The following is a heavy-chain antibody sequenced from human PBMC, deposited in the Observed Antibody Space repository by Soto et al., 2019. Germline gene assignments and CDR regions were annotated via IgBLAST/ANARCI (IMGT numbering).Heavy chain of an antibody. CDR1: GCTFSSYA. J-gene: IGHJ4*02. CDR3: AKYIVVVPAAMHY. V-gene: IGHV3-23*01. Sequence: GGSLKLSCAAPGCTFSSYAMSWVRQAPGKGLEWVSAISGSGGSTYYADSVKGRFTISRDNSKNTLYLQMNSLRAEDTAVYYCAKYIVVVPAAMHYWGQGTLVTVSS. CDR2: ISGSGGST. D-gene: IGHD2-2*01.